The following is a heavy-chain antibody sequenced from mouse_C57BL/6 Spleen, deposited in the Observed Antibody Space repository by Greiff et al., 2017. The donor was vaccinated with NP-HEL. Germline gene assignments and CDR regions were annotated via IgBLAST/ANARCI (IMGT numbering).Heavy chain of an antibody. Sequence: QVQLKQPGAELVKPGASVKMSCKASGYTFTSYWITWVKQRPGQGLEWIGDIYPGSGSTNYNEKFKSKATLTVDTSSSTAYMQLSGLTSEDSAVYYCARGGGCGSSYGWFAYWGQGTLVTVSA. D-gene: IGHD1-1*01. V-gene: IGHV1-55*01. CDR2: IYPGSGST. CDR1: GYTFTSYW. CDR3: ARGGGCGSSYGWFAY. J-gene: IGHJ3*01.